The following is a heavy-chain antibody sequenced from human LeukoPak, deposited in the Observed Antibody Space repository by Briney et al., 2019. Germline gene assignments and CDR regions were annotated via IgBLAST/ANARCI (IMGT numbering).Heavy chain of an antibody. V-gene: IGHV3-23*01. D-gene: IGHD4-17*01. CDR2: ISGSGGST. Sequence: PGGSLRLSCAVSGFTFSTYGMSWVRQAPGKGLEWVSTISGSGGSTYYADSVKGRFTISRDNSKNTLYLQMNSLRAEDTAVYYCARGHTAVTRHFDFWGQGTLVTVSS. CDR3: ARGHTAVTRHFDF. J-gene: IGHJ4*02. CDR1: GFTFSTYG.